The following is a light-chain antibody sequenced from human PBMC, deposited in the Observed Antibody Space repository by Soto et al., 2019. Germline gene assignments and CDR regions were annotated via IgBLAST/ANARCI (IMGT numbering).Light chain of an antibody. J-gene: IGKJ1*01. CDR1: QSVSSY. CDR2: GAS. V-gene: IGKV3-20*01. CDR3: QQYGNTPWTT. Sequence: EIVLTQSPATLSLSPGERATLSCRASQSVSSYLAWYQQKPGQAPRLLIHGASSRATGIPDRFSGSGSGTDYILTISRLEPEDFAVYFCQQYGNTPWTTFGQGGKADIK.